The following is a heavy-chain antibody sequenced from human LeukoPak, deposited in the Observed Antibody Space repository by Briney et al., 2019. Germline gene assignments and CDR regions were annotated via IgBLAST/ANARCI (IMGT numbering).Heavy chain of an antibody. V-gene: IGHV4-31*03. Sequence: PSQTLSLTCSVSGGSIRNGGYFWTWIRQYLGAGLEWIGNIYYSGNTQYNPSLKSRLTISVDTAKNQFALKLNSVTAADTAVYYCARDGYSYGPSPFFDYWGQGTLVTVSS. D-gene: IGHD5-18*01. CDR2: IYYSGNT. J-gene: IGHJ4*02. CDR1: GGSIRNGGYF. CDR3: ARDGYSYGPSPFFDY.